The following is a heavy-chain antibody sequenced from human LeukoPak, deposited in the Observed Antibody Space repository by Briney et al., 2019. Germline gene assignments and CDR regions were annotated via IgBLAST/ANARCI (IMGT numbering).Heavy chain of an antibody. CDR2: ISAYNGNT. CDR1: GYTFTSYG. D-gene: IGHD4-17*01. CDR3: ARLPPRDYAILHAFDI. V-gene: IGHV1-18*01. Sequence: ASVKVSCKASGYTFTSYGISWVRQAPGQGLEWMGWISAYNGNTNYAQKLQGRVTMTTDTSTSTAYMELRSLRSDDTAVYYCARLPPRDYAILHAFDILGQGTMVNVSS. J-gene: IGHJ3*02.